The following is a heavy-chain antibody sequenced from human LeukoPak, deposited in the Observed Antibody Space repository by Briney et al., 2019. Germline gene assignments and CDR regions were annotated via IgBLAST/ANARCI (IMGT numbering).Heavy chain of an antibody. V-gene: IGHV3-53*01. D-gene: IGHD2-15*01. CDR1: GFTFSTYA. J-gene: IGHJ4*02. CDR2: IYSGGST. Sequence: PGGSLRLSCAASGFTFSTYAMSWVRQAPGKGLEWVSVIYSGGSTYYADSVKGRFTISRDNSKNTLYLQMNSLRAEDTAVYYCARDRVDGYCSGGSCRATLPVTWGQGTLVTVSS. CDR3: ARDRVDGYCSGGSCRATLPVT.